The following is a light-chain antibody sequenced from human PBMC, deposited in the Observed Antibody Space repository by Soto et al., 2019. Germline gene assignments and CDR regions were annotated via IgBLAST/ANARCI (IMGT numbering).Light chain of an antibody. CDR2: EVS. J-gene: IGLJ2*01. CDR1: SSDIGAYGY. Sequence: QSALTQPASVSGSPGQSITISCTGTSSDIGAYGYVSWYQQHPGKVPKLIIHEVSIRPSGISSRFSGSKSDNTASLTVSGLQAEDEADYYCSSYTSTDTHLLFGGGTKVTVL. CDR3: SSYTSTDTHLL. V-gene: IGLV2-14*01.